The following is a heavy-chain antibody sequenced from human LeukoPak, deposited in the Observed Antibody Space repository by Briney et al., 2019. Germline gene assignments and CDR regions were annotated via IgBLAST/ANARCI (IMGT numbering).Heavy chain of an antibody. V-gene: IGHV3-30*18. J-gene: IGHJ5*02. CDR2: ISYDGSNK. Sequence: GRSLRLSCAASGFIFSNYGMHWVRQAPGKGLEWVAVISYDGSNKYYADSVKGRFTISRDNSKNTLYLQMNSLRAEDTAVYYCAKDLSGYDNNWFDPWGQGTLVTVSS. CDR3: AKDLSGYDNNWFDP. CDR1: GFIFSNYG. D-gene: IGHD3-22*01.